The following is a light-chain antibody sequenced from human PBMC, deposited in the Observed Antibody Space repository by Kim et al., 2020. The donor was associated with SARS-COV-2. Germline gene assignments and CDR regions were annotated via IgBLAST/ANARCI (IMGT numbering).Light chain of an antibody. CDR3: SSYTSSSTFV. V-gene: IGLV2-14*01. CDR2: DVS. CDR1: SSDVGGYNY. Sequence: QSVLTQPASVSGSPGQSITISCTGTSSDVGGYNYVSWYQQHPGKAPKLMICDVSKRPSGVSNRFSGSKSGNTASLTISGLQAEDEADYYCSSYTSSSTFVFGGGTQLTVL. J-gene: IGLJ2*01.